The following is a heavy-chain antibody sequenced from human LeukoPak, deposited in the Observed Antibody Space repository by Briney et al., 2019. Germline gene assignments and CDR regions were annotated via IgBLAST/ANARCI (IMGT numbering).Heavy chain of an antibody. J-gene: IGHJ6*03. Sequence: ASVKVSCKASGYTFTSYGISWVRQAPGQGLEWMGWISAYNGNTNYAQKLQGRVTMTTDTSTSTAYMELRSLRSDDTAVYYCARRSTVTTYGYYYYYMDVWSKGTTVTVSS. CDR1: GYTFTSYG. CDR3: ARRSTVTTYGYYYYYMDV. CDR2: ISAYNGNT. V-gene: IGHV1-18*01. D-gene: IGHD4-17*01.